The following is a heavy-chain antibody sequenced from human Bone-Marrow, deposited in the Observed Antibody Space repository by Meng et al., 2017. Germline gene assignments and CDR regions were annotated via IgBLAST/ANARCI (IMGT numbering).Heavy chain of an antibody. J-gene: IGHJ4*02. D-gene: IGHD4-11*01. CDR1: GGSFSDYY. CDR2: INHSGST. CDR3: ARGPTTMAHDFDY. V-gene: IGHV4-34*01. Sequence: QLREVLLKPPEPLSLPCVFSGGSFSDYYWSWIRQPPGKGLEWIGEINHSGSTNYNPSLESRATISVDTSQNNLSLKLSSVTAADSAVYYXARGPTTMAHDFDYWGQGTLVTVSS.